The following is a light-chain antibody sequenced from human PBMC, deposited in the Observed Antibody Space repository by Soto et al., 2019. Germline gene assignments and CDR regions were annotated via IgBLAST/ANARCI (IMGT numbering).Light chain of an antibody. Sequence: QSVLTQSPSASGTPGQRVTISCSGSSSNIGSNYVFWYQQLPGTAPTLLMFRNHQRPSGVPDRFSGSKSGTSASLAVSGLRSEDEANYYCAAWDDSLRGWVFGGGTKLTVL. J-gene: IGLJ3*02. CDR1: SSNIGSNY. V-gene: IGLV1-47*01. CDR2: RNH. CDR3: AAWDDSLRGWV.